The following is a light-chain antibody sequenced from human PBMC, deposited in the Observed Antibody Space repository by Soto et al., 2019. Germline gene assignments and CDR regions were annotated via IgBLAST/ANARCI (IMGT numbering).Light chain of an antibody. CDR1: SSDIGAYDY. CDR2: EVN. Sequence: QSALTQPAYLSGSPGQSITISCTGTSSDIGAYDYVSWFQQHPGKAPKLMISEVNNRPSGVSNRFSGSKSGNTAYLTISGLQVEDEAQYFCFSFTTTCTHVFGTWTKVTVL. CDR3: FSFTTTCTHV. V-gene: IGLV2-14*01. J-gene: IGLJ1*01.